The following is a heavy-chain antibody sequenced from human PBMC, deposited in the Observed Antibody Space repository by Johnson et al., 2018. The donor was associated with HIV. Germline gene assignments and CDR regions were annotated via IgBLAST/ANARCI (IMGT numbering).Heavy chain of an antibody. CDR1: GFTFSTYA. J-gene: IGHJ3*01. D-gene: IGHD5-18*01. V-gene: IGHV3-30-3*01. Sequence: QVQLVEPGGGVVQPGRSLRRSCAAFGFTFSTYAIHWVRQAPGKGPEWEAIISSDVSTKYYAEYRKGRFTISRYKSKNSLYLPMNTLRAEDRAVYYCARDTRGGYSYGDDLDFWGQGTVVSVST. CDR3: ARDTRGGYSYGDDLDF. CDR2: ISSDVSTK.